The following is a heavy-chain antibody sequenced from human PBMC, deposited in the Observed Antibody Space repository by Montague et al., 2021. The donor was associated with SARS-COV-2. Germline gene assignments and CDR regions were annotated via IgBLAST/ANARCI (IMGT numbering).Heavy chain of an antibody. D-gene: IGHD2-2*02. J-gene: IGHJ6*03. CDR3: ARLGDGIVPSPILGLGPYYSFYYMDV. CDR2: ISQSGNT. CDR1: GGSFSRYY. Sequence: ETLSLTCAVSGGSFSRYYWSWIRQPPGKGLEWIGEISQSGNTKYNPSLQSRVSISLDTSRNQFSLKVSSVTAADTAIYYCARLGDGIVPSPILGLGPYYSFYYMDVWGKGNTVTVSS. V-gene: IGHV4-34*01.